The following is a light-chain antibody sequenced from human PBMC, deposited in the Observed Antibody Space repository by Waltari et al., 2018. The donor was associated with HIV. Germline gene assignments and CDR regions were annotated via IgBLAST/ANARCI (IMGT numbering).Light chain of an antibody. V-gene: IGLV2-11*01. CDR3: CSYAGTYTYV. J-gene: IGLJ1*01. CDR2: EVF. CDR1: ASAIGYFDY. Sequence: QSALTQPRSVSGSPGQSVTISCTGTASAIGYFDYVSWYQQYPGKAPQVIIYEVFQRPSGVPDRFTASKSGITASLTISGLQDEDEADYYCCSYAGTYTYVFGSGTKVTVL.